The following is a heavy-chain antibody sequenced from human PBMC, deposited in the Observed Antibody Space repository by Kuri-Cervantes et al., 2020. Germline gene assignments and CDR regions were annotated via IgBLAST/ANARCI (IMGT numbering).Heavy chain of an antibody. D-gene: IGHD6-13*01. CDR3: RYTIAAAGPVFDY. Sequence: SQTLSLTCAVSGGSISSGGYSWSWIRQPPGKGLEWIGYIYHSGSTYYNPSLKSRVTISVDRSKNQFSLKLSSVTAADTAVYYCRYTIAAAGPVFDYWGQGTLVTVSS. CDR2: IYHSGST. CDR1: GGSISSGGYS. J-gene: IGHJ4*02. V-gene: IGHV4-30-2*01.